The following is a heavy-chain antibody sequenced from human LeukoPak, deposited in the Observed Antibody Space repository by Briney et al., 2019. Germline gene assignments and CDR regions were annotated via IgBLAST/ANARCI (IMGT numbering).Heavy chain of an antibody. V-gene: IGHV5-51*01. CDR1: GYSFTNYW. D-gene: IGHD3-22*01. CDR2: IYPADSDT. J-gene: IGHJ4*02. Sequence: GESLKISCKASGYSFTNYWIGWVRQMPGKGLEWMGIIYPADSDTRYSPSFQGQVTISADKSISTAYLQWSSLKASDTAMYYCATCPYYYDSSGYLPSFDYWGQGTLVTVSS. CDR3: ATCPYYYDSSGYLPSFDY.